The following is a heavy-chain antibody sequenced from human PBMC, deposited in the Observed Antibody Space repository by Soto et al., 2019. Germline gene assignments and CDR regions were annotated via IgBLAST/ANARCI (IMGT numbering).Heavy chain of an antibody. CDR2: ISAYNGNT. CDR1: GYTFTSYG. D-gene: IGHD1-26*01. V-gene: IGHV1-18*01. J-gene: IGHJ5*02. Sequence: QVQLVQSGAEVKKPGASVKVSCKASGYTFTSYGISWVRQAPGQGLEWMGWISAYNGNTNYAQKLQGRVTMTTDTSTSTAYMELSGLRSDDTAVYYCARDREWELLGGWFDPWGQGTLVTVSS. CDR3: ARDREWELLGGWFDP.